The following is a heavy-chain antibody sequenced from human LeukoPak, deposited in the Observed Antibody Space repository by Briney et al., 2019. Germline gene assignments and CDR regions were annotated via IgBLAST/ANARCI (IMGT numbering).Heavy chain of an antibody. Sequence: PGGSLRLSCAASGFTVSSNYMSWVRQAPGKGLEWVSAISGSGGSTYYADSVKGRFTISRDNSKNTLYLQMNSLRAEDTAVYYCAKDHRSGYDYVWGSSDYWGQGTLVTVSS. CDR2: ISGSGGST. J-gene: IGHJ4*02. CDR3: AKDHRSGYDYVWGSSDY. CDR1: GFTVSSNY. D-gene: IGHD3-16*01. V-gene: IGHV3-23*01.